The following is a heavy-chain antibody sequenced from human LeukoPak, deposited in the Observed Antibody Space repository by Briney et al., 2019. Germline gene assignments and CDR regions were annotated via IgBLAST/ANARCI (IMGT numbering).Heavy chain of an antibody. Sequence: ASVKVSFKASVYTFTSYGISWVRQAPAQGLEWMGWISAYNGNTNYAQKLQGRVTINTETYKSTAYMELRSLRSDDTAVYYCATPNSGYSSGWPLQHWGQGTLVTVS. CDR2: ISAYNGNT. V-gene: IGHV1-18*01. J-gene: IGHJ1*01. CDR1: VYTFTSYG. CDR3: ATPNSGYSSGWPLQH. D-gene: IGHD6-19*01.